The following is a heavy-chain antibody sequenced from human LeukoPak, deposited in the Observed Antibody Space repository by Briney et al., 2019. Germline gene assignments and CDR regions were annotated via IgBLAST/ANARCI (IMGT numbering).Heavy chain of an antibody. V-gene: IGHV4-34*01. J-gene: IGHJ4*02. CDR3: ARSAMQAVADPTQGYGDFDY. CDR2: INHSGST. CDR1: GGSSSGYY. Sequence: PSETLSLTCAVYGGSSSGYYWSWIRQPPGKGLEWIGEINHSGSTNYNPSLKSRVTISVDTSKNQFSLKLSSVTAADTAVYYCARSAMQAVADPTQGYGDFDYWGQGTLVTVSS. D-gene: IGHD6-19*01.